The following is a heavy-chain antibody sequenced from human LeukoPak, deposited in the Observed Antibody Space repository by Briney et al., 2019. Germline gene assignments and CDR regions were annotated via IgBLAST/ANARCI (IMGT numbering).Heavy chain of an antibody. J-gene: IGHJ3*02. Sequence: SETLSLTCTVSGGSISSYYWSWIRQPAGKGLEWIGRIYTSGSTNYNPSLKSRVTMSVDTSKNQFSLKLSSVTAADTAVYYCARGSLAVAQPFAFDIRGQGTMVTVSS. CDR3: ARGSLAVAQPFAFDI. CDR1: GGSISSYY. V-gene: IGHV4-4*07. CDR2: IYTSGST. D-gene: IGHD6-19*01.